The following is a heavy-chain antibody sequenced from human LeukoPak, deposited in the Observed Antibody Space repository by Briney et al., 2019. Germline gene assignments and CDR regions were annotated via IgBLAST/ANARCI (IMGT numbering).Heavy chain of an antibody. V-gene: IGHV4-39*07. CDR3: ARGRDYYDSSGYPHPDAFDI. D-gene: IGHD3-22*01. J-gene: IGHJ3*02. CDR2: VSYSGTV. Sequence: GSLRLSCAASGFTFSNYGLSWVRQAPGKGLEWIASVSYSGTVYYNPSLESRVTISLDTSKNQFSLKLSSVTAADTAVYYCARGRDYYDSSGYPHPDAFDIWGQGTMVTVSS. CDR1: GFTFSNYG.